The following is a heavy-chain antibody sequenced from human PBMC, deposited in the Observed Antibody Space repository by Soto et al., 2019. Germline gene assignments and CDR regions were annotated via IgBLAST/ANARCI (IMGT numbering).Heavy chain of an antibody. D-gene: IGHD3-16*01. CDR1: GYIFVNYG. CDR2: ISPYTGNT. Sequence: QVQLVQSGDEVKKPGALVKVSCKASGYIFVNYGIAWVRQAPRQGLEWMGWISPYTGNTHSASKVQGRLTMTTDTSTSTAYMDLGRLTSDDTAVYYCVMVDNYVTPTPQDVWGQGTTVTVSS. CDR3: VMVDNYVTPTPQDV. J-gene: IGHJ6*02. V-gene: IGHV1-18*01.